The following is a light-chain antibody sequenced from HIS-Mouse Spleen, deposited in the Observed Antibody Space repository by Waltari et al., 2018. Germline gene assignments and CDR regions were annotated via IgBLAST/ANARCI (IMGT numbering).Light chain of an antibody. Sequence: QSALTQPASVSGSPGQSITISCTGTSSDVGGYNYVSWYHQHPGKAPKLMIYEVSNLTSGLSSRFSGSKAGNTASLTISGLQAEDEADYYCSSYTSSSTPVVFGGGTKLTVL. J-gene: IGLJ2*01. CDR3: SSYTSSSTPVV. CDR2: EVS. CDR1: SSDVGGYNY. V-gene: IGLV2-14*01.